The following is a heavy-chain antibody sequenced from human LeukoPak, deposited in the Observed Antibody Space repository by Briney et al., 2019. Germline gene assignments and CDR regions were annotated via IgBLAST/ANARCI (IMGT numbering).Heavy chain of an antibody. V-gene: IGHV3-23*01. J-gene: IGHJ4*02. CDR3: VKARMPHCGTDCLES. D-gene: IGHD2-21*02. CDR2: ISGRDFST. CDR1: GFTFSNYG. Sequence: TGGSLRLSCAASGFTFSNYGMTWVRQAPGKGLEWVSAISGRDFSTYHADSLKGRFTISRDNSKNTVYLQMNSLRAEDTAVYYCVKARMPHCGTDCLESWGQGTLVTVSS.